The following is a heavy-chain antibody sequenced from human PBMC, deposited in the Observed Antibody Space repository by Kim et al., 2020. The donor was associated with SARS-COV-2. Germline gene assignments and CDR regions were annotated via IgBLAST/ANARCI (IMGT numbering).Heavy chain of an antibody. CDR3: AKDTAIGYSYGSEFDY. D-gene: IGHD5-18*01. V-gene: IGHV3-30*02. J-gene: IGHJ4*02. Sequence: SVKGRFTISRDNSKNTLYLQMNSLRAEDTAVYYCAKDTAIGYSYGSEFDYWGQGTLVTVSS.